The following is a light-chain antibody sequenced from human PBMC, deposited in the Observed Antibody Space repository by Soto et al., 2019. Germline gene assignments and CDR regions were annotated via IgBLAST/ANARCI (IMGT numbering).Light chain of an antibody. V-gene: IGKV1-5*01. CDR3: QHYNTFLT. CDR2: DAF. CDR1: QNIGRW. J-gene: IGKJ4*01. Sequence: DIHMTQTPSTRSASVGDRVTITCRASQNIGRWLAWYQQKPGKAPKLLIFDAFNLESGVPSRFSGSGSGTEFTLAISGLQHDDFATYYCQHYNTFLTFGGGTKVEIK.